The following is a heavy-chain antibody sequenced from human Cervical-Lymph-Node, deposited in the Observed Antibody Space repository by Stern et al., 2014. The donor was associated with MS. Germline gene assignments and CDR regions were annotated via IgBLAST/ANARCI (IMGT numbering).Heavy chain of an antibody. V-gene: IGHV3-11*01. CDR2: INSRSTNI. CDR1: GFTLSEYY. CDR3: ARDRXXXFDY. Sequence: VQLXXXGGGLVKPGGSLRLSCAASGFTLSEYYMSWIRQTQGKGVEWISSINSRSTNIHYADSVKGRFTISRDNAKNSLSLQMNSLRAEDTAVYYCARDRXXXFDYWGQGALV. J-gene: IGHJ4*02.